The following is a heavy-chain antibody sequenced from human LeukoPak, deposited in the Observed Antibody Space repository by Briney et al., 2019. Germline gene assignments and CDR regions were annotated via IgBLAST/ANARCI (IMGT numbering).Heavy chain of an antibody. V-gene: IGHV4-61*02. CDR1: GGSISSGSYY. CDR3: ARGGRLLWFGEAYYYYYMDV. CDR2: IYTSGST. D-gene: IGHD3-10*01. J-gene: IGHJ6*03. Sequence: SETLSLTCTVSGGSISSGSYYWSWIRQPAGKGLEWIGRIYTSGSTNYNPSLKSRVTISVDTSKNQFSLKLSSVTAADTAVYYCARGGRLLWFGEAYYYYYMDVWGKGTTVTISS.